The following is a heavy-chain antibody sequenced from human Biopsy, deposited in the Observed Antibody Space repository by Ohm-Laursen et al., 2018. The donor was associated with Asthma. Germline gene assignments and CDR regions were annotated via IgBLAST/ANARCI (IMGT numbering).Heavy chain of an antibody. CDR1: PGSINDYY. CDR2: VHSTGST. D-gene: IGHD6-13*01. V-gene: IGHV4-59*07. J-gene: IGHJ4*02. CDR3: ARATSTWSQSGPHYFDH. Sequence: SDTLSLTCTVSPGSINDYYWNWIRQLPGKGLEWIGYVHSTGSTRFNPSLKSRLTISVDTSVDQVSLKLTSVTAADTAVYYCARATSTWSQSGPHYFDHWGQGTPVTVSP.